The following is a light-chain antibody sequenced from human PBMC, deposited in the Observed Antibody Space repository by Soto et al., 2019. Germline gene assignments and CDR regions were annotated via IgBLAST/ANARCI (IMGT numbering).Light chain of an antibody. V-gene: IGKV3-20*01. Sequence: EIVLTQSPGTLSLSPGGRATLSCRASQSVSNNYLAWYQQKPGQAPRLLIYGASNRATGIPDRFSGSGSGTDFTLTISRLEPEDFAVYYCQQYSSSGTFGGGTKVDIK. J-gene: IGKJ4*02. CDR1: QSVSNNY. CDR2: GAS. CDR3: QQYSSSGT.